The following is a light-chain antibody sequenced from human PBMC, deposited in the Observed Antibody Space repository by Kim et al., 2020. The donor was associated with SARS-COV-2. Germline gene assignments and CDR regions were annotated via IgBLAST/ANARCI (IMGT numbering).Light chain of an antibody. CDR1: SSNIGSNY. V-gene: IGLV1-47*02. Sequence: SELTQPPSASGTPGQRVTISCSGSSSNIGSNYVYWYQQLPGTAPKLLIYSNNQRPSGVPDRFSGSKSGTSASLAISGLRSEDEADYYCAAWDDSLSGVV. J-gene: IGLJ2*01. CDR2: SNN. CDR3: AAWDDSLSGVV.